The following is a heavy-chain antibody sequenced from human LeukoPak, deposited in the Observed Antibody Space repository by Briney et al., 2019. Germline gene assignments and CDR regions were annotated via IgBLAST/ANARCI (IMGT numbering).Heavy chain of an antibody. D-gene: IGHD1-26*01. CDR2: IDPSGGDT. CDR3: ARGSYSIPDY. V-gene: IGHV1-46*01. CDR1: GYTFTNYY. J-gene: IGHJ4*02. Sequence: GASVKVSCKASGYTFTNYYLYWVRQAPGQGLEWMGIIDPSGGDTTYTQKFQGRATMTRDTSTSTAYMELSSLKFEDTAMYYCARGSYSIPDYWGQGTLVTVSS.